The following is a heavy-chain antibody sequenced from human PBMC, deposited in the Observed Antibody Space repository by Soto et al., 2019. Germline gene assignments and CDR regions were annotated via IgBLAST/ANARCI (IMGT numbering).Heavy chain of an antibody. Sequence: ASVKVSCKASGYSFTSFDLNWVRQAPGQGLEWMGWIKPDIGNAGYAQKFQGRVTMTRNTSISTAYMEMSSLTSEDTAVYYCVWRWFREFSIDHWGQGTLVTVSS. V-gene: IGHV1-8*01. CDR2: IKPDIGNA. CDR3: VWRWFREFSIDH. J-gene: IGHJ4*02. CDR1: GYSFTSFD. D-gene: IGHD3-10*01.